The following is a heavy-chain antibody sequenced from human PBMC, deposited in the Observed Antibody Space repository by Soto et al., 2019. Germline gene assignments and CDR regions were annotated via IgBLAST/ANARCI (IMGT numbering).Heavy chain of an antibody. V-gene: IGHV3-9*01. CDR1: GFTFDDYA. D-gene: IGHD5-12*01. CDR3: AKADGYNHHFDY. Sequence: EVQLVESGGGLVQPGRSLRLSCAASGFTFDDYAMHWVRQAPGKGLEWVSGISWNSGSIGYADSEKGRFTISRDNAKNSLYLQMNSLRAEDTALYYCAKADGYNHHFDYWGQGTLVTVSS. J-gene: IGHJ4*02. CDR2: ISWNSGSI.